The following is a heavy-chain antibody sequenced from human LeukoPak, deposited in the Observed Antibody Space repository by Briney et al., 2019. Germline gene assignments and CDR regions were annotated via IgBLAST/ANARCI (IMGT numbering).Heavy chain of an antibody. CDR1: GFTLSSYA. CDR2: ISYDGSNK. D-gene: IGHD4-17*01. Sequence: GRSLRLSCAASGFTLSSYAMHWVRQAPGKGLEWVAVISYDGSNKYYADSVKGRFTISRDNSKNTLYLQMNSLRAEDTAVYYCASYGERTFDYWGQGTLVTVSS. CDR3: ASYGERTFDY. J-gene: IGHJ4*02. V-gene: IGHV3-30*04.